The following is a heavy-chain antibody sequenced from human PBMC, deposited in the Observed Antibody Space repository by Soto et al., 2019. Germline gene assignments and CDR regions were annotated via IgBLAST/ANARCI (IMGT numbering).Heavy chain of an antibody. CDR1: GFTFSSYA. V-gene: IGHV3-23*01. Sequence: PGGSLRLSCAASGFTFSSYAMSWVRQAPGKGLEWVSAISGSGGSTYYADSVKGRFTISRDNSKNTLYLQMNSLRAEDTAVYYCAKLTNYYDSSDPGSGVDYWGQGTLVTVSS. CDR2: ISGSGGST. D-gene: IGHD3-22*01. CDR3: AKLTNYYDSSDPGSGVDY. J-gene: IGHJ4*02.